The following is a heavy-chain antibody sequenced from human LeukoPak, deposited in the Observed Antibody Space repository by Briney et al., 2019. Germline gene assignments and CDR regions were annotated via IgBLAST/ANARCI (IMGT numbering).Heavy chain of an antibody. Sequence: PSETLSLTCAVYGGSFSGYYWSWIRQPPGKGLEWIGEINHSGSTNYNPSLKSRVTISVDTSKNQFSLKLSSVTAADTAVYYCARVPAAMGGSFDYWGQGTLVTVSS. D-gene: IGHD2-2*01. V-gene: IGHV4-34*01. J-gene: IGHJ4*02. CDR3: ARVPAAMGGSFDY. CDR1: GGSFSGYY. CDR2: INHSGST.